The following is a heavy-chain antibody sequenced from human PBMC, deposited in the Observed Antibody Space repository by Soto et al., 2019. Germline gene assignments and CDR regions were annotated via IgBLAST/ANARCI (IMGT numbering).Heavy chain of an antibody. Sequence: GSLRLSCAASAFIFDGYGMHWVRQAPGKGLEWVSVLRGNGSNIHYADSVKGRFTISRDNSNNTLYLQMNSLRAEDTAVYYCAKDNSYYFDYWGQGTLVTVSS. V-gene: IGHV3-33*06. CDR2: LRGNGSNI. D-gene: IGHD1-20*01. CDR1: AFIFDGYG. J-gene: IGHJ4*02. CDR3: AKDNSYYFDY.